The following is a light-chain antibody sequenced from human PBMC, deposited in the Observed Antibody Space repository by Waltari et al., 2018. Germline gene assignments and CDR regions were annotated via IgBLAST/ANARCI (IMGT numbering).Light chain of an antibody. CDR2: DAS. V-gene: IGKV3-11*01. CDR1: QSVGGN. Sequence: EIVLTQSPATLSLSPGQRGTLSCRASQSVGGNLAWYQQKPGQAPRLLIYDASNRATGIPARFSGSWSGTDFTLTISSLEPEDFAVYYCQQRRTWPSITFGQGTRLDI. J-gene: IGKJ5*01. CDR3: QQRRTWPSIT.